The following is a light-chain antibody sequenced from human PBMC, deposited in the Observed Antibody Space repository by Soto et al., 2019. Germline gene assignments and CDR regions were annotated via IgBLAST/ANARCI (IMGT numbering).Light chain of an antibody. CDR2: EGT. J-gene: IGLJ1*01. CDR1: SSDVGSYNL. CDR3: YSYAGENLYV. Sequence: QSALTQPASVSASPGQSITIPCTGTSSDVGSYNLVSWFQQHPGKVPKLLIYEGTKRPSGLSDRVSGSKSGNTASLTISGLQAEDEADDYCYSYAGENLYVFGTGTKLTVL. V-gene: IGLV2-23*01.